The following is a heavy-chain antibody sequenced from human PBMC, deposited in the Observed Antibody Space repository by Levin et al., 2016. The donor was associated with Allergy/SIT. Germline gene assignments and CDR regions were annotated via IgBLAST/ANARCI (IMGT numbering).Heavy chain of an antibody. J-gene: IGHJ4*01. CDR2: IRNIAIAT. CDR3: ARDHGWLAAY. D-gene: IGHD6-19*01. Sequence: GESLKISCAASGFTFSDYAMRWVRQAPGKGLEWVSSIRNIAIATHYADSVRGRFIISRDNVRNTLYLQMNSLRADDTAVYYCARDHGWLAAYWGHGTLVTVSS. CDR1: GFTFSDYA. V-gene: IGHV3-23*01.